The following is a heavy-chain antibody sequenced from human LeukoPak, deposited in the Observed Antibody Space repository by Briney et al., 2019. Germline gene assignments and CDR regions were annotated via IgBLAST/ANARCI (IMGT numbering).Heavy chain of an antibody. CDR2: ISYSGST. CDR1: GGSITSYH. D-gene: IGHD2-2*01. CDR3: ARSEYQLLFDY. J-gene: IGHJ4*02. V-gene: IGHV4-59*12. Sequence: AETLSLTCTVSGGSITSYHWSWIRQPPGKGLEWIGYISYSGSTNYNPSLKSRVTISVDTSKNQFSLKLSSVTAADTAVYYCARSEYQLLFDYWGQGTLVTVSS.